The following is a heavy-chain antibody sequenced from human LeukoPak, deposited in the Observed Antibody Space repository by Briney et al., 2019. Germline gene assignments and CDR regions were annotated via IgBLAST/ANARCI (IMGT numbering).Heavy chain of an antibody. Sequence: ASVKLSCKASGGSFSSYAMSWVRQAPGQGLEWVAGISGYSGDTKYADKVQGRVTMTTDQSKSTAYMELRSLRSDDTAVYVCPIYNRTWQTGYLELWGRGTLVTVSS. V-gene: IGHV1-18*01. CDR3: PIYNRTWQTGYLEL. CDR1: GGSFSSYA. D-gene: IGHD1-14*01. J-gene: IGHJ2*01. CDR2: ISGYSGDT.